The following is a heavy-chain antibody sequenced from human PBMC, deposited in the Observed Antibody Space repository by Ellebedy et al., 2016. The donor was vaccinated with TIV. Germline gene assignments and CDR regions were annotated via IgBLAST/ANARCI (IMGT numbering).Heavy chain of an antibody. CDR3: TSGIDY. CDR2: ISYDGRSK. D-gene: IGHD1-26*01. CDR1: GFTFGNYA. Sequence: GESLKISCAASGFTFGNYAMHWVRQTPGKGLEWAAVISYDGRSKYYSDSVRGRFTISRDNSNDALYLQMDSLRTEDTAVYYCTSGIDYWGQGTLVTVSS. V-gene: IGHV3-30*03. J-gene: IGHJ4*02.